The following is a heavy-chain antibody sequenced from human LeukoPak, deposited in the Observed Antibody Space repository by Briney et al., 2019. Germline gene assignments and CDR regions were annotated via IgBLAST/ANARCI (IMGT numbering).Heavy chain of an antibody. Sequence: GSLRLSCAASGFTFSTYSMNWVRQPPGKGLEWIGEINHSGSTNYNPSLKSRVTISVDTSKNQFSLKLSSVTAADTAVYYCARRDIVVVPAAKTYYYYYYMDVWGKGTTVTISS. CDR2: INHSGST. CDR1: GFTFSTYS. J-gene: IGHJ6*03. V-gene: IGHV4-34*01. D-gene: IGHD2-2*01. CDR3: ARRDIVVVPAAKTYYYYYYMDV.